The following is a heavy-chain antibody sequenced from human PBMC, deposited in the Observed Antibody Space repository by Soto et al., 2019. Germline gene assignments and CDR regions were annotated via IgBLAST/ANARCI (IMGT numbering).Heavy chain of an antibody. CDR1: GYTFSSYD. CDR2: LNPNSGDT. Sequence: QVQLVQSGAEVKKPGASVKVSCKASGYTFSSYDINWVRQATGQGLEWMGWLNPNSGDTGYAQKLEGRVTLTRNTSINTAYIDLSSLTSDDTAVYYCATSGGGWYLYWGQGTLVPVSS. J-gene: IGHJ4*02. CDR3: ATSGGGWYLY. D-gene: IGHD6-19*01. V-gene: IGHV1-8*01.